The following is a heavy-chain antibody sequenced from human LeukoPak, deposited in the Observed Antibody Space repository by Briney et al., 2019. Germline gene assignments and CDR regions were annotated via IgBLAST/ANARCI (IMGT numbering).Heavy chain of an antibody. D-gene: IGHD1-26*01. Sequence: SETLSLTCTVSGGSISSYYWSWIRQPPGKGLEWIGYIYYSGSTNYNPSLKSRVTISVDTSKNQFSLKLSSVTAADTAVYYCARRSRSGSGAAFDIWGQGTMVTVSS. J-gene: IGHJ3*02. CDR2: IYYSGST. CDR3: ARRSRSGSGAAFDI. V-gene: IGHV4-59*01. CDR1: GGSISSYY.